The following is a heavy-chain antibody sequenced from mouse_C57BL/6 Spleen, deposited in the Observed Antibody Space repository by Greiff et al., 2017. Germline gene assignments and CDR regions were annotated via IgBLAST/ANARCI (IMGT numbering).Heavy chain of an antibody. J-gene: IGHJ3*01. D-gene: IGHD4-1*01. Sequence: QVQLQQSGAELVKPGASVKISCKASGYAFSSYWMNWVKQRPGKGLEWIGQIYPGDGDTNYNEKFKSKATLTVDKSSSTAYMQLSSLTSEDSAVYYCARERTGTSWFAYWGQGTLVTVSA. CDR2: IYPGDGDT. V-gene: IGHV1-80*01. CDR3: ARERTGTSWFAY. CDR1: GYAFSSYW.